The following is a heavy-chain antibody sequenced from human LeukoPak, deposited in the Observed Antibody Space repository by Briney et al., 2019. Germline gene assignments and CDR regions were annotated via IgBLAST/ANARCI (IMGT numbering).Heavy chain of an antibody. Sequence: GGSLRLSCAASGFTFSDYYMSWIRQAPGKGREWVSYISSSGSTIYYADSVKGRFTISRDNAENSLYLQMNSLRAEDTAVYYCARAPGAITMFDYWGQGTLVTVSS. V-gene: IGHV3-11*01. J-gene: IGHJ4*02. D-gene: IGHD3-3*01. CDR2: ISSSGSTI. CDR1: GFTFSDYY. CDR3: ARAPGAITMFDY.